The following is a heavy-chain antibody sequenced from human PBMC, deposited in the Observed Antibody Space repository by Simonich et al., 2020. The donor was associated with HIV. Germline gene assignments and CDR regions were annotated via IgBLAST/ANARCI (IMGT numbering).Heavy chain of an antibody. CDR2: ISVDGNKK. D-gene: IGHD2-8*01. CDR3: ARDFYYCSNGVCYTGGVVDY. V-gene: IGHV3-30*07. Sequence: QVQLVESGGGVVQPGRSLRLSCEASGFTFSDYAMHWVRQAPGKGLGWVAIISVDGNKKYSADSVKGRFTISRDNSKNTVYLQMNSLRAEDTAVYFCARDFYYCSNGVCYTGGVVDYWGQGSLVTVSS. J-gene: IGHJ4*02. CDR1: GFTFSDYA.